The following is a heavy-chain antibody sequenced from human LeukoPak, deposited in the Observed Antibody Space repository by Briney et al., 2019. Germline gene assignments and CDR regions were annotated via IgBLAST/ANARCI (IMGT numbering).Heavy chain of an antibody. CDR3: ARAGMETDPLDYYYYMDV. CDR1: GFTFSRYW. CDR2: IKEDGSEK. V-gene: IGHV3-7*04. D-gene: IGHD5-18*01. J-gene: IGHJ6*03. Sequence: GGSLRLSCAASGFTFSRYWMTWVRQAPGKGLEWVANIKEDGSEKYYVDSVKGRFTISRDNAKNSLYLQMNSLRVEDTAVYYCARAGMETDPLDYYYYMDVWGKGTTVTVSS.